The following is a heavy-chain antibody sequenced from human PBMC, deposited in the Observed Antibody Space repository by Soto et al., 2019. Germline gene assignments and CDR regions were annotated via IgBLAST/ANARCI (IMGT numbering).Heavy chain of an antibody. V-gene: IGHV3-21*06. J-gene: IGHJ4*02. Sequence: VGSLRLSCAASGFIFTGYSMNWVRQAPGKGLEWVSSISSTTNYIYYGDSMKGRFTISRDNAKNSLYLEMNSLRAEDTAVYYCARESEDLTSNFDYWGQGTLVTVSS. CDR2: ISSTTNYI. CDR1: GFIFTGYS. CDR3: ARESEDLTSNFDY.